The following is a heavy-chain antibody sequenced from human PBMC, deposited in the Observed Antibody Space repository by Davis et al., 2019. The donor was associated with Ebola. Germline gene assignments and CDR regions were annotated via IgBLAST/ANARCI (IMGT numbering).Heavy chain of an antibody. V-gene: IGHV4-39*01. CDR1: GGSISSSSYY. CDR2: IYYSGST. D-gene: IGHD6-13*01. CDR3: AGRQYSSSPFDP. J-gene: IGHJ5*02. Sequence: MPSETLSLTCTVSGGSISSSSYYWGWIRQPPGKGLEWIGDIYYSGSTYCNPSVKSRVTISVDTSKNQFSLKLNSVTAADTAVYYCAGRQYSSSPFDPWGQGILVTVSS.